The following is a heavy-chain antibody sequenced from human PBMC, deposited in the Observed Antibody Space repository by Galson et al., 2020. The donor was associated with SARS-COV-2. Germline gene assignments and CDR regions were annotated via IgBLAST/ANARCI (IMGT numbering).Heavy chain of an antibody. CDR1: GTRFDGFS. CDR3: TKERYGAKWNGFDA. V-gene: IGHV3-43*01. Sequence: GGSLRLSCSASGTRFDGFSMPWIRQRPGKGLDWISLINKNATKPFSPNSLRGRFTVSRDNSEDPLYLQMNSLTVEDTALYYCTKERYGAKWNGFDAWGPGTMVTVSS. CDR2: INKNATKP. J-gene: IGHJ3*01. D-gene: IGHD1-1*01.